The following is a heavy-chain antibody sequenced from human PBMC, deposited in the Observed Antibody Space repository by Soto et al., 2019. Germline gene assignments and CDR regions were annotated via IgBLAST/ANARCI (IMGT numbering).Heavy chain of an antibody. CDR1: GFTVSSNY. Sequence: GGSLRLSCAASGFTVSSNYMSWVRQAPGKGLEWVSVIYSGGSTYYADSVKGRFTISRDNSKNTLYLQMNSLRAEDTAVYYCARDYDSSGYPRYYFDYWGQETLVTVSS. J-gene: IGHJ4*02. CDR2: IYSGGST. V-gene: IGHV3-53*01. CDR3: ARDYDSSGYPRYYFDY. D-gene: IGHD3-22*01.